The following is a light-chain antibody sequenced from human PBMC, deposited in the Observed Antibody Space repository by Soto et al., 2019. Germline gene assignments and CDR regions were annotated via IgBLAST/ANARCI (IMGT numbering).Light chain of an antibody. J-gene: IGKJ5*01. Sequence: EIVMTQSPVTLSASPGESATLSCRASQSVDNNVAWYQQKPGQAPRLLIFGSFARATGIPARFSGSGSGTEFALTINSLQSEDFAVYYCQQYQKWPITFGQGTRLEIK. CDR2: GSF. CDR3: QQYQKWPIT. V-gene: IGKV3-15*01. CDR1: QSVDNN.